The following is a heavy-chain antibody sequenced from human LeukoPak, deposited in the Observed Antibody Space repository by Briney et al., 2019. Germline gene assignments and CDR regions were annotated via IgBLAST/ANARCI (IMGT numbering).Heavy chain of an antibody. CDR3: ARVLGYCSGGSCYSDAFDI. CDR2: INWNGGST. Sequence: GGSLRLSCAASGFTFDDYGMSWVRQAPGKGLKWVSGINWNGGSTGYADSVKGRFTISRDNAKNSLYLQMNSLRAEDTAVYYCARVLGYCSGGSCYSDAFDIWGQGTMVTVSS. CDR1: GFTFDDYG. V-gene: IGHV3-20*04. D-gene: IGHD2-15*01. J-gene: IGHJ3*02.